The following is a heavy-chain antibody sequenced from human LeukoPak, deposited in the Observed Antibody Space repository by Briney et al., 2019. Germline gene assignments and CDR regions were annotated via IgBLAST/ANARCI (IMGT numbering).Heavy chain of an antibody. D-gene: IGHD6-13*01. CDR2: MNPNSGNT. CDR1: GYTFTSYD. Sequence: ASVKVSCKASGYTFTSYDINWVRQATGQGLEWMGWMNPNSGNTGYAQKFQGRVTMTRNTSISTAYMELSSLRSEDTAVYYCARARRTGQKLVRGHDYWGQGTLVTVSS. CDR3: ARARRTGQKLVRGHDY. V-gene: IGHV1-8*01. J-gene: IGHJ4*02.